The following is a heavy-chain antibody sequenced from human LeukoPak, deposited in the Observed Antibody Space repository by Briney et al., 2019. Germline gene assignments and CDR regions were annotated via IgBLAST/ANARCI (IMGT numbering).Heavy chain of an antibody. J-gene: IGHJ4*02. Sequence: ASVKVSCKASGYTFTGYYMHWVRQAPGQGLEWMGWINPNGGGTNYAQKFQWRVTMTRDTSISTAYMELSRLRSDDTAVYYCARKFVGSIRSQIYDDSSGYYRDYWRQGTLVTVSS. CDR1: GYTFTGYY. CDR2: INPNGGGT. V-gene: IGHV1-2*02. CDR3: ARKFVGSIRSQIYDDSSGYYRDY. D-gene: IGHD3-22*01.